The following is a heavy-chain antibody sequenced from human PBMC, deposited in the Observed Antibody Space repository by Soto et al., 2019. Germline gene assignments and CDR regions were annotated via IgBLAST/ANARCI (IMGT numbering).Heavy chain of an antibody. D-gene: IGHD1-26*01. CDR3: ARYSGNYQDAFDI. Sequence: ASLKVSCKASGFTFTLYSMHWVRQAPGQRLEWMGWINGGSGKTKYSKKFQGRVTMARDTSASTAYMEVSSLRSEDTAVYYCARYSGNYQDAFDIWGQGTMVTVSS. CDR2: INGGSGKT. J-gene: IGHJ3*02. V-gene: IGHV1-3*01. CDR1: GFTFTLYS.